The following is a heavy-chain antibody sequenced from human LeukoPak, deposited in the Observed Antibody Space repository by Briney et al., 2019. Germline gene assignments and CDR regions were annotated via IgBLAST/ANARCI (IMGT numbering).Heavy chain of an antibody. CDR2: ISGSGGST. D-gene: IGHD3-10*01. CDR3: ARANQYYYGSGSHGYYYYYMDV. V-gene: IGHV3-23*01. J-gene: IGHJ6*03. Sequence: GGSLRLSCAASGFTFSSYAMSWVRQAPGKGLEWVSAISGSGGSTYYADSVKGRFTISRDNSKNTLYLQMNSLRAEDTAVYYCARANQYYYGSGSHGYYYYYMDVWGKGTTVTVSS. CDR1: GFTFSSYA.